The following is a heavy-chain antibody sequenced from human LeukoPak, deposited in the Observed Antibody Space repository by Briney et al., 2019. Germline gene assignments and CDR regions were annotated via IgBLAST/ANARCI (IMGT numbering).Heavy chain of an antibody. J-gene: IGHJ6*03. Sequence: RPGGSLRLSCAASGFTFDDYGMSWVRQAPGKGLEWVSGINWNGGSTGYADSVKGRFTISRDNAKNSLFLQINSLRAEDTAVYYCARVLRYCSGGNCYSGGLGYMDVWGKGTTVTISS. V-gene: IGHV3-20*04. D-gene: IGHD2-15*01. CDR3: ARVLRYCSGGNCYSGGLGYMDV. CDR2: INWNGGST. CDR1: GFTFDDYG.